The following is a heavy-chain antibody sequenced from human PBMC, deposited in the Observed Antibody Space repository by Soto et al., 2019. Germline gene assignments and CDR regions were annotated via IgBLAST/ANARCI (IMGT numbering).Heavy chain of an antibody. V-gene: IGHV3-30*18. CDR1: RFTLNTYG. D-gene: IGHD6-13*01. CDR3: AKEFGSTWIDH. J-gene: IGHJ4*02. CDR2: XSYDGXKE. Sequence: XXSLRLSCAASRFTLNTYGMHWVRQAPGKGLEWVEVXSYDGXKEYYEDSVKXXFTISRDXXRNKMFLQMNSLRAEDTAVYYCAKEFGSTWIDHWGEGTLVTVSS.